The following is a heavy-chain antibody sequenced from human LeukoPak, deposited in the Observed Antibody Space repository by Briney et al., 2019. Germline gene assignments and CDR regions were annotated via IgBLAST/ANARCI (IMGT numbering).Heavy chain of an antibody. CDR3: AKDLRYGDYADGY. CDR1: GFTFSSYG. CDR2: ISYDGSNK. V-gene: IGHV3-30*18. J-gene: IGHJ4*02. D-gene: IGHD4-17*01. Sequence: GRSLRLSCAASGFTFSSYGMHWVRKAPGKGLDWVAVISYDGSNKYYADSVKGRFTISRDNSKNTLYLQMNSLRAEDTAVYYCAKDLRYGDYADGYWGQGTLVTVSS.